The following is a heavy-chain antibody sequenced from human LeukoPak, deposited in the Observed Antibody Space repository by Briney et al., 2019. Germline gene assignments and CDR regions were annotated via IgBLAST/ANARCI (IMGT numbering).Heavy chain of an antibody. CDR3: ARGALSTRGRKGHWFDP. V-gene: IGHV3-30*04. CDR1: GFTFSSYA. CDR2: ISYDGSNK. Sequence: PGGSLRLSCAASGFTFSSYAMHWVRQAPGKGLEWVAVISYDGSNKYYADSVKGRFTISRDNSKNTLYLQMNSLRAEDTAVYYCARGALSTRGRKGHWFDPWGQGTLVTVSS. D-gene: IGHD2/OR15-2a*01. J-gene: IGHJ5*02.